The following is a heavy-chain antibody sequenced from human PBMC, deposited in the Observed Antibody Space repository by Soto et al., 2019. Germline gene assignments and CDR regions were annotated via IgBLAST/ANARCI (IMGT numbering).Heavy chain of an antibody. CDR3: ARDARIRRFDP. V-gene: IGHV3-48*03. CDR2: ISSSGSTI. J-gene: IGHJ5*02. CDR1: GFTFSSYE. Sequence: EVQLVESGGGLVQPGGSLRLSCAASGFTFSSYEMNWVRQAPGQGLEWVSYISSSGSTIYYADPVKGRFTISRDNAKNSLYLQMNSLRAEDTAVYYCARDARIRRFDPWGQGTLVTVSS.